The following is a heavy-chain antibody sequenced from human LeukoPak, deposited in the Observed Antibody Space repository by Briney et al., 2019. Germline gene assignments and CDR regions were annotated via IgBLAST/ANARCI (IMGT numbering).Heavy chain of an antibody. V-gene: IGHV5-51*01. Sequence: GESLKISCKVSGYSFTSYCIDWVRQMPGKGLEWMGIIYPGDSGPTYSPSFQGQVTISVDKSINTAYLQWSSLQASDTAMYYCGMSGDRVPLQDDVFDVWGQGTMVTVST. CDR1: GYSFTSYC. CDR2: IYPGDSGP. D-gene: IGHD1-26*01. J-gene: IGHJ3*01. CDR3: GMSGDRVPLQDDVFDV.